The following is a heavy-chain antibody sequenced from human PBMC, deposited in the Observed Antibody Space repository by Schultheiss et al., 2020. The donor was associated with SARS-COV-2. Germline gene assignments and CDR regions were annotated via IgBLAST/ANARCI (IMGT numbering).Heavy chain of an antibody. Sequence: SQTLSLTCTVSGGSISSYYWSWIRQPPGKGLEWIGRIYTSGSTNYNPSLKSRVTMSVDTSKNQFSLKLSSVTAADTAVYYCASEVTREHSSWYYYGMDVWGQGTTVTVSS. CDR3: ASEVTREHSSWYYYGMDV. V-gene: IGHV4-4*07. J-gene: IGHJ6*02. CDR1: GGSISSYY. CDR2: IYTSGST. D-gene: IGHD6-13*01.